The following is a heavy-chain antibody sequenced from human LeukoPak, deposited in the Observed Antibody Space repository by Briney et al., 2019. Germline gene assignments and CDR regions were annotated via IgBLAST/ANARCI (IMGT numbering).Heavy chain of an antibody. D-gene: IGHD5-18*01. CDR3: ARELDTAMDY. CDR1: GFTFSSYA. J-gene: IGHJ4*02. V-gene: IGHV3-30-3*01. CDR2: ISYDGSNK. Sequence: GGSLRLSCEASGFTFSSYAMHWVRQAPGKGLEWVAVISYDGSNKYYADSVKGRFTISRDNSKNTLYLQMNSLRAEDTAVYYCARELDTAMDYWGQGTLVTVSS.